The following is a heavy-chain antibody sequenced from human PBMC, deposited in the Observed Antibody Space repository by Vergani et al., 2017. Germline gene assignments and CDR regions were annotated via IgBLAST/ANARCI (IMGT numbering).Heavy chain of an antibody. V-gene: IGHV1-18*01. CDR1: GYTFTSYG. CDR2: ISAYNGNT. D-gene: IGHD3-16*02. CDR3: AGDLRPPISLRPHNWFDP. J-gene: IGHJ5*02. Sequence: QVQLVQSGAEVKKPGASVKVSCKASGYTFTSYGISWVRQAPGQGLEWMGWISAYNGNTNYAQKLQGRVTMTTDTSTSTAYMELRSLRSDDTAVYYCAGDLRPPISLRPHNWFDPWGQGTLVTVSS.